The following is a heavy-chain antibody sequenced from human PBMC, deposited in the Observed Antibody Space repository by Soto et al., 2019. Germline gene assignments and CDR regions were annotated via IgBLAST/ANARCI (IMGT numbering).Heavy chain of an antibody. CDR2: IYHSGST. J-gene: IGHJ6*04. CDR1: GGSISSSNW. D-gene: IGHD6-19*01. V-gene: IGHV4-4*02. Sequence: SETLSLTCAVSGGSISSSNWWSWVRQPPGKGLEWIGEIYHSGSTNYNPSLKSRVTISVDTSKNQFSLKLTSVTAADTAVYYCASGSGRSSGWRNQSYYGMEARGKATPVT. CDR3: ASGSGRSSGWRNQSYYGMEA.